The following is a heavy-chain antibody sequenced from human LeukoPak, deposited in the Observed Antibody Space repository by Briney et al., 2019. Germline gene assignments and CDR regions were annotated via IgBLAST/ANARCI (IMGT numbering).Heavy chain of an antibody. CDR1: GFTFDDYG. CDR2: INWNGGST. V-gene: IGHV3-20*01. J-gene: IGHJ4*02. D-gene: IGHD6-13*01. Sequence: GGSLRLSCAASGFTFDDYGMSCVRQAPGKGLEWVSGINWNGGSTGYADSVKGRFTISRDNAKNSLYLQMNSLRAEDTALYHCARDSDSSSWPSDYWGQGTLVTVSS. CDR3: ARDSDSSSWPSDY.